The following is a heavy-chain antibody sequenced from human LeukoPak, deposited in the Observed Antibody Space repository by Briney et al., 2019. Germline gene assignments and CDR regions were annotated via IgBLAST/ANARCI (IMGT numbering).Heavy chain of an antibody. J-gene: IGHJ3*02. V-gene: IGHV3-66*01. D-gene: IGHD4-11*01. CDR2: IYGDGNT. CDR3: ARINYRAFSI. CDR1: AFTVSTNY. Sequence: SGGSLRLSCVASAFTVSTNYMIWVRQAPGKGLEWVSLIYGDGNTYYADSVKGRVTISRDNSKNTVFLQMNSLRAEDTALYYCARINYRAFSIWGQGTMVTVSS.